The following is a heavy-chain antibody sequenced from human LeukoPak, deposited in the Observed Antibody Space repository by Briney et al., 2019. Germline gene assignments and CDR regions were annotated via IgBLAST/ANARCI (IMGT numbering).Heavy chain of an antibody. D-gene: IGHD3-16*01. V-gene: IGHV1-69*05. CDR2: IIPIFGTA. J-gene: IGHJ6*03. CDR1: GGTFSSYA. Sequence: SVKVSCKASGGTFSSYAISWVRRAPGQGLEWMGGIIPIFGTANYAQKFQGRVTITTDESTSTAYMELSSLRSEDTAVYYCARGVSDYYYYYYMDVWGKGTTVTVSS. CDR3: ARGVSDYYYYYYMDV.